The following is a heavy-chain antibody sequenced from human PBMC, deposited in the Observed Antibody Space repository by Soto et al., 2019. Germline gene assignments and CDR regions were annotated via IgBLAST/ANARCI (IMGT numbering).Heavy chain of an antibody. CDR3: AGDFDYFDF. V-gene: IGHV4-61*01. Sequence: QVHLQESGPGLVKPSETLSLTCTASGGSIRSGSYYWSWIRQPPGKGLEWIGYVYHTGRTNYNPSLKIRVSSSLDTSKGQFALFMTSVTAADTAVYYCAGDFDYFDFWGQGTLVSVSS. J-gene: IGHJ4*02. CDR1: GGSIRSGSYY. D-gene: IGHD3-3*01. CDR2: VYHTGRT.